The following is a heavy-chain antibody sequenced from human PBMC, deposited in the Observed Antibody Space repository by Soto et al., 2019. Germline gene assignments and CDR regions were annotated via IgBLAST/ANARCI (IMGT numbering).Heavy chain of an antibody. CDR1: GGSISSGGYS. D-gene: IGHD5-12*01. CDR2: IYHSGST. Sequence: QLQLQESGSGLVKPSQTLSLTCAVSGGSISSGGYSWSWIRQPPGKGLEWIGYIYHSGSTYYNPSIKSRFTISVDTAKNQFSLKLSSVTAADTAVYYCAAGGGLPRYYWGQGTLVTVSS. J-gene: IGHJ4*02. CDR3: AAGGGLPRYY. V-gene: IGHV4-30-2*01.